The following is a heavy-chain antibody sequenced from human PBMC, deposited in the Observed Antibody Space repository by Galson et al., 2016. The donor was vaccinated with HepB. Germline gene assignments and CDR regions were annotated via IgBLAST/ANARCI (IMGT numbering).Heavy chain of an antibody. V-gene: IGHV1-18*01. J-gene: IGHJ3*02. Sequence: SVKVSCKASGYTFTIYGVTWVRQAPGQGLEWMGWISAYNGNTSYAQKFQGRVTMTTETSTSTAYMELRSLRSDDTAVYYCARDAPMLPRGEAHAFEIWGQGTMVTVSS. CDR2: ISAYNGNT. D-gene: IGHD3-16*01. CDR1: GYTFTIYG. CDR3: ARDAPMLPRGEAHAFEI.